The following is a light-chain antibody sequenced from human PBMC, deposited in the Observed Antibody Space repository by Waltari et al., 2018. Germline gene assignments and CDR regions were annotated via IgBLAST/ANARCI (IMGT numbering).Light chain of an antibody. CDR1: QDIGSC. Sequence: DIQMTQSPSSVSAPVGARVTTPCRASQDIGSCLAWYQQKTGKAPNLLIYTASSLESGVPSRFSGSGSGTDFTLTINSLRPEDFATYSCLQVSSFPVTFGGGTKVEV. CDR2: TAS. J-gene: IGKJ4*01. V-gene: IGKV1-12*01. CDR3: LQVSSFPVT.